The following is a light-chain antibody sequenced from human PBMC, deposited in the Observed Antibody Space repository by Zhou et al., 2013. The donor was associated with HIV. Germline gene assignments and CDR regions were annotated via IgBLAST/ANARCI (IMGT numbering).Light chain of an antibody. V-gene: IGKV1-5*03. J-gene: IGKJ1*01. CDR2: EAS. CDR3: QQYNSYPWT. CDR1: QSISSW. Sequence: DIQMTQSPSTLSASVGDRVTITCRASQSISSWLAWYQQKPGKAPKFLIYEASGLESGVPSRFSGSGSGTEFTLTISSLQPDDFATYYCQQYNSYPWTFGQGTNGGNQT.